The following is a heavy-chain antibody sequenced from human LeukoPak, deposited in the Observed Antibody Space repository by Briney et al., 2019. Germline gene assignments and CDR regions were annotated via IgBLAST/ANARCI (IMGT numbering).Heavy chain of an antibody. CDR2: ISGSGGST. D-gene: IGHD3-22*01. J-gene: IGHJ4*02. Sequence: GGSLRLSCAASGFPFSSYAMSWVRQAPGKGLEWVSAISGSGGSTYYADSVKGRFTISRDNSKNTLYLQMDSLRAEDTAVYYCAKDNGGYYYDSGRYFDYWGQGTLVTVSS. CDR1: GFPFSSYA. CDR3: AKDNGGYYYDSGRYFDY. V-gene: IGHV3-23*01.